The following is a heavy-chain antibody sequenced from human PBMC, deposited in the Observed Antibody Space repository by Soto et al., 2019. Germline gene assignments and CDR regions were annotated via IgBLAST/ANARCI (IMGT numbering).Heavy chain of an antibody. CDR3: ATHGLGVSSPPYFDN. V-gene: IGHV1-69*01. CDR2: FVPLFGTT. J-gene: IGHJ4*02. D-gene: IGHD3-16*01. Sequence: QLVQSGSEVKKPGSSLKVSCQASGGPFSGYVVTWVRQAPGQGLEWMGEFVPLFGTTNYAQRFSSRITITAEESTSTAYMELRTLRSDDTAVYYCATHGLGVSSPPYFDNWGQGTLVTVSS. CDR1: GGPFSGYV.